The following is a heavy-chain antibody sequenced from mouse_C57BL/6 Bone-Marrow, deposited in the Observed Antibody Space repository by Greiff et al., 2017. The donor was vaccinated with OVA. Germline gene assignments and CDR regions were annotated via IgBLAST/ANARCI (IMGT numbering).Heavy chain of an antibody. J-gene: IGHJ4*01. CDR2: IHPNSGST. D-gene: IGHD2-4*01. Sequence: QVQLQQPGAELVKPGASVKLSCKASGYTFTSYWMHWVKQRPGQGLEWIGMIHPNSGSTNYNEKFKSKATLTVDKSSSTAYMQLSSLTSEDSAVYYCARSRLGDAMDYWGQGTSVTVSS. CDR1: GYTFTSYW. V-gene: IGHV1-64*01. CDR3: ARSRLGDAMDY.